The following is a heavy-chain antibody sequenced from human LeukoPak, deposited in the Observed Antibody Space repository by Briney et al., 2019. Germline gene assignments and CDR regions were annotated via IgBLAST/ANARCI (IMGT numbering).Heavy chain of an antibody. D-gene: IGHD6-19*01. CDR3: ARGGTAVAGLDS. V-gene: IGHV4-4*02. CDR2: IYHGGSP. J-gene: IGHJ4*02. Sequence: SETLSLTCAVSGGSISSNWWSWVRQPPGKGLEWIGEIYHGGSPNYNPSLKSRVTISVDKSKNQFSLKLTSVTAADTAVYYCARGGTAVAGLDSWGQGTLVTISS. CDR1: GGSISSNW.